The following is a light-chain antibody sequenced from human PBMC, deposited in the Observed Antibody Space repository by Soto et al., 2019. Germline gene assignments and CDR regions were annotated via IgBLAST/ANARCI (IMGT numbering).Light chain of an antibody. CDR3: CSYAGSSTWV. CDR2: EVS. V-gene: IGLV2-23*02. CDR1: SSDVGSYNL. Sequence: QSVLTQPASVSGSPGQSITIYCTGTSSDVGSYNLVSWYQQHPGKAPKLMIYEVSKRPSGVSNRFSGSKSGNTASLTISGLQAEDEADYYCCSYAGSSTWVFGGGTQLTVL. J-gene: IGLJ3*02.